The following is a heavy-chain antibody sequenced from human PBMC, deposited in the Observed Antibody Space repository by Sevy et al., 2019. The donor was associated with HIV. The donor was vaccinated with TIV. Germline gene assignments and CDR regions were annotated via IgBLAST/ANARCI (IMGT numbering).Heavy chain of an antibody. CDR1: GFTFSSYW. Sequence: GGSLRLSCAASGFTFSSYWMSWVRQAPGKGLEWVANIKQDGSEKYYVDSVKGRFTISRDNAKNSLYLQMNSLRAEDTAVYYCARGARGAVKYCFDYWGQGTLVTVSS. CDR3: ARGARGAVKYCFDY. J-gene: IGHJ4*02. CDR2: IKQDGSEK. D-gene: IGHD3-10*01. V-gene: IGHV3-7*01.